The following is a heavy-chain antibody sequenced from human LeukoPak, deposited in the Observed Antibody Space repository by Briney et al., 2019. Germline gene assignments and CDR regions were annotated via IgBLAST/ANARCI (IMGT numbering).Heavy chain of an antibody. V-gene: IGHV4-59*01. CDR3: ARGWASSWYYFDF. CDR1: GGSMRNYY. J-gene: IGHJ4*02. D-gene: IGHD2-2*01. Sequence: PSETLSLTCAASGGSMRNYYWSWIRQPPGKGLEWIGYTYDSGSSSYNPSLRSRVSISIDTSKNQFSLNLSSVTAADTAVYYCARGWASSWYYFDFWGQGALVTVSS. CDR2: TYDSGSS.